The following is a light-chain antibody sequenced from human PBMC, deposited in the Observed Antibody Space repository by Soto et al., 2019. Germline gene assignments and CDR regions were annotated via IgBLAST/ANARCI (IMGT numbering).Light chain of an antibody. V-gene: IGKV1-5*01. Sequence: DIQMTQSPSTLSASVGDRVTITCRASQSISTWLAWYQQKPGKAPKVLIYDASSLESGVPSRFSGSGSGTHFILTISSLQPDDFATYYCHYYSAVWTFGQGTKVDIK. CDR3: HYYSAVWT. CDR1: QSISTW. J-gene: IGKJ1*01. CDR2: DAS.